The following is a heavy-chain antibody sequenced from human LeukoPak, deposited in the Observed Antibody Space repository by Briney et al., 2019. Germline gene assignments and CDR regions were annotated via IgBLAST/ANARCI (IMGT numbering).Heavy chain of an antibody. V-gene: IGHV4-34*01. J-gene: IGHJ4*02. D-gene: IGHD1-26*01. CDR2: INHSGST. Sequence: PSETLSLTCAVYGGSFSGYYWSWIRQPPGKGLEWIGEINHSGSTNYNPSLKSRVTISVDTSKNHFSPKLSPVTAACTAVYYCARSLSYYSKRFDYGGQGTLVTVSP. CDR3: ARSLSYYSKRFDY. CDR1: GGSFSGYY.